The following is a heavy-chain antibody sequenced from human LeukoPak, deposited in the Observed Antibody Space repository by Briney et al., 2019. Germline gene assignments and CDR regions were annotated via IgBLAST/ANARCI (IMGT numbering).Heavy chain of an antibody. CDR1: SYTFTSYG. J-gene: IGHJ3*02. Sequence: ASVKVSCKASSYTFTSYGISWVRQAPGQGLEWMGWISAYNGNTNYAQKLQGRVTMTTDTSTSTAYMELRSLRSDDTAVYYCARDRVPVYYDSYDAFDIWGQGTMVTVSS. CDR3: ARDRVPVYYDSYDAFDI. D-gene: IGHD3-22*01. V-gene: IGHV1-18*01. CDR2: ISAYNGNT.